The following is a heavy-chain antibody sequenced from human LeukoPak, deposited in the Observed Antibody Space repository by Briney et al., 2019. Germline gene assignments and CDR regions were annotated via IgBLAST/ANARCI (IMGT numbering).Heavy chain of an antibody. J-gene: IGHJ2*01. CDR3: ARPRIQLKTKTGRRYWYFDL. V-gene: IGHV4-39*01. CDR2: VYYSGST. CDR1: GGSISSGDYY. Sequence: KASETLSLTCTVSGGSISSGDYYWAWIRQPPGKGLEWVASVYYSGSTYYSPSLKSRVTISRDTTKNQFSLRLSSVTAADTAVYYCARPRIQLKTKTGRRYWYFDLWGRGTLVTVSS. D-gene: IGHD5-18*01.